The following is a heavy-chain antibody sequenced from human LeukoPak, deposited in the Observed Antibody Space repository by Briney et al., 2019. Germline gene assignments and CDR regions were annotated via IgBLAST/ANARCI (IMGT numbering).Heavy chain of an antibody. CDR3: ARLSKGRYFDYIFDY. Sequence: SETLSLSCTVSGGSVSSTEFSWGWIRQPPGKGLQWVGNLYYSGSTSYHPSLNSRVTMSVDTSKNQFSLKMTSVTAADTAVYYCARLSKGRYFDYIFDYLGQGSLVTVSS. J-gene: IGHJ4*02. V-gene: IGHV4-39*01. CDR1: GGSVSSTEFS. CDR2: LYYSGST. D-gene: IGHD3-9*01.